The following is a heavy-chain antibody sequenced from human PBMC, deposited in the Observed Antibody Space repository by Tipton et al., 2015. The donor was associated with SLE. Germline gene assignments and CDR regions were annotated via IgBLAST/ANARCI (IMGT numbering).Heavy chain of an antibody. D-gene: IGHD2-8*02. V-gene: IGHV4-34*01. CDR2: IYYSGST. J-gene: IGHJ6*02. CDR3: ARHRDCTGGVCYPLSMDV. CDR1: GGSFSGYY. Sequence: TLSLTCAVYGGSFSGYYWGWIRQPPGKGLEWIGSIYYSGSTYYNPSLKSRVTISVDTSKNQFSLKLSSVTAADTAVYYCARHRDCTGGVCYPLSMDVWGQGTTVTVSS.